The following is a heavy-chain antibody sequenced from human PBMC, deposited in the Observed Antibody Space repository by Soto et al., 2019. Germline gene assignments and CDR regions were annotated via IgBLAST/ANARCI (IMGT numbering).Heavy chain of an antibody. CDR3: ARDQYYDSSGYYPFY. J-gene: IGHJ4*02. D-gene: IGHD3-22*01. CDR2: ISSSSSYI. Sequence: GGCLRRSGGASGFTFSSYSMNWVRQAPGKGLEWVSSISSSSSYIYYADSVKGRFTISRDNAKNSLYLQMNSLRAEDTAVYYCARDQYYDSSGYYPFYWGQGTLAT. V-gene: IGHV3-21*01. CDR1: GFTFSSYS.